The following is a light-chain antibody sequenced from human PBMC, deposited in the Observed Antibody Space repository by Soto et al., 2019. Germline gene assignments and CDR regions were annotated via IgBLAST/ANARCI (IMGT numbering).Light chain of an antibody. CDR1: QSVGSD. CDR2: GAS. Sequence: EMRISQSRTTVLVSKGARVTLTCRASQSVGSDLVWYRQKPGQAPRLLIYGASNRATGVPDRFSGSGSGTVFTLTIRSLQSDDFAAYHCQQYLDWPRTFGQGTKVDIK. V-gene: IGKV3-15*01. CDR3: QQYLDWPRT. J-gene: IGKJ1*01.